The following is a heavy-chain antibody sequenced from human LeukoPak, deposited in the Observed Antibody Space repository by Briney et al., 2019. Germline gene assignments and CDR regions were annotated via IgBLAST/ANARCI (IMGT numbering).Heavy chain of an antibody. CDR2: ISYDGSNK. CDR1: GFTFSSYA. CDR3: ARDFGLDCSSTSCYSGDAFDI. D-gene: IGHD2-2*01. Sequence: GGSLRLSCAASGFTFSSYAMHWVRQAPGKGLEWVAVISYDGSNKYYADSVKGRFTISRDNSKNTLYLQMNSLRAEDTAVYYCARDFGLDCSSTSCYSGDAFDIWGQGTMVTVSS. V-gene: IGHV3-30-3*01. J-gene: IGHJ3*02.